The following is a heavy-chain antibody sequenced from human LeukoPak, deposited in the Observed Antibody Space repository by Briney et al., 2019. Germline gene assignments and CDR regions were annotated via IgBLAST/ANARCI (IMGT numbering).Heavy chain of an antibody. Sequence: ASVTVSCKASGYTFTSYYMHWVRQAPGQGLEGMGIINPSGGSTSYAQKFQGRVTMTRGTSTSTVYMELSSLRSEDTAVYYCARDRSIAAAGINWYFDLWGRGTLVTVSS. J-gene: IGHJ2*01. CDR1: GYTFTSYY. V-gene: IGHV1-46*01. CDR3: ARDRSIAAAGINWYFDL. CDR2: INPSGGST. D-gene: IGHD6-13*01.